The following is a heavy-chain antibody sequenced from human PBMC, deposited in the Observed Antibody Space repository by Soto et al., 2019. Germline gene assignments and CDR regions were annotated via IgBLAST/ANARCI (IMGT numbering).Heavy chain of an antibody. V-gene: IGHV1-18*01. CDR2: ISAYNGNT. Sequence: QVQLVQSGAEVKKPGASVKVSCKASGYTFTSYGISWVRQAPGQGLEWMGWISAYNGNTNYAQKLQGSVTMTTDTSTSTAYMELRSLRSDDTAVYYCARDQAPGCGGDCYPYNWFDPWGQGTLVTVSS. J-gene: IGHJ5*02. CDR3: ARDQAPGCGGDCYPYNWFDP. D-gene: IGHD2-21*02. CDR1: GYTFTSYG.